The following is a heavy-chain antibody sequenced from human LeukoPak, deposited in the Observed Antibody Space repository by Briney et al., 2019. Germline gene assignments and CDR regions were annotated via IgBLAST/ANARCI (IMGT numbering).Heavy chain of an antibody. V-gene: IGHV4-59*08. D-gene: IGHD6-19*01. CDR1: GGSISSYY. J-gene: IGHJ4*02. CDR3: ARREWLGFHFDC. CDR2: IYYSGST. Sequence: LETLSLTCTVSGGSISSYYWSWIRQPPGKGLEWIGYIYYSGSTNYNPSLKSRVTISVDTSKNQFSLKLSSVTAADTAVYYCARREWLGFHFDCWGQGTLVTVSS.